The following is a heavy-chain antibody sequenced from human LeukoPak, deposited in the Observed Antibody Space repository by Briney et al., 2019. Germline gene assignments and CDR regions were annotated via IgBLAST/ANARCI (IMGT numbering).Heavy chain of an antibody. V-gene: IGHV1-18*01. CDR2: TSAYNGNT. J-gene: IGHJ4*02. Sequence: ASVKVSCKASGYTFTSYGISWVRQAPGQGLEWMGWTSAYNGNTNYAQKLQGRATMTTDTSTSTAYMELRSLRSDDTAVYYCARDLPTTGTMLFDYWGQETLVTVSS. CDR1: GYTFTSYG. CDR3: ARDLPTTGTMLFDY. D-gene: IGHD1-1*01.